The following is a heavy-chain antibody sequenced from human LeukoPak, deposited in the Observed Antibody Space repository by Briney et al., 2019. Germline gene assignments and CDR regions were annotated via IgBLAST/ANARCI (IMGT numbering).Heavy chain of an antibody. CDR3: ASYYDYVWGSHNDY. D-gene: IGHD3-16*01. Sequence: GGSLRLSCAASGFTFSSYWMSWLRQAPGKGLEWVANIRQGGSEKYYVDSVKGRFTISRDNAKNSLYLQMNSLRAEDTAVYYCASYYDYVWGSHNDYWGQGTLVTVSS. CDR1: GFTFSSYW. CDR2: IRQGGSEK. V-gene: IGHV3-7*01. J-gene: IGHJ4*02.